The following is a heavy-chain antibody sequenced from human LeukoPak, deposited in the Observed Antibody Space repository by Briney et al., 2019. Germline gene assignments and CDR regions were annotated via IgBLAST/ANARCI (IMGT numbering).Heavy chain of an antibody. V-gene: IGHV4-4*07. CDR3: ARAYSPGWVGYYFDY. Sequence: PSETLSLTCSISGDSAGNYFWSWIRQSAGKRLEWIGRNHSSGSTYYNPSLQGRVTMSLDTSKNQFSLKLRSVAAADTAVYYCARAYSPGWVGYYFDYWGQGILVTVSS. J-gene: IGHJ4*02. D-gene: IGHD1-26*01. CDR1: GDSAGNYF. CDR2: NHSSGST.